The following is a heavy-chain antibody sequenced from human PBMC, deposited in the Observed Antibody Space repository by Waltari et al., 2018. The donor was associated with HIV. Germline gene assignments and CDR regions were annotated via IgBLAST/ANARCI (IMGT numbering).Heavy chain of an antibody. CDR3: ARGGYYYDISGYYHY. Sequence: QVQLVESGGGVVQPGRSLRLYCAASGFTFSNFAIHWVRQAPGKGLEWVAVIWYDGENKYYADSVKDRFTISRDNSKNTLYLQMNSLRVEDTAVYYCARGGYYYDISGYYHYWGQGTLVTVSS. V-gene: IGHV3-33*01. D-gene: IGHD3-22*01. CDR1: GFTFSNFA. CDR2: IWYDGENK. J-gene: IGHJ4*02.